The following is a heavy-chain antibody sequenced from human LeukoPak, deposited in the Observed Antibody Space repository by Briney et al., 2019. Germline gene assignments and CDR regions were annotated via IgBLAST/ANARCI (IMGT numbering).Heavy chain of an antibody. CDR3: AKAFPDFGDQAYYYGMDV. V-gene: IGHV3-30*18. J-gene: IGHJ6*02. CDR2: ISFDGSNT. D-gene: IGHD4/OR15-4a*01. Sequence: GGSLRLSCAASGFSLSAYGMHWVRQAPGKGLEWVAVISFDGSNTYYADSVKGRFTISRDNSQNTLFLQMISLRAEDTAVYHCAKAFPDFGDQAYYYGMDVWGPGTTVTVSS. CDR1: GFSLSAYG.